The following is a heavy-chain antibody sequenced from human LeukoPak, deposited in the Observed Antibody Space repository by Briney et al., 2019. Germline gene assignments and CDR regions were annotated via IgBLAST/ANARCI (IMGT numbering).Heavy chain of an antibody. D-gene: IGHD6-13*01. J-gene: IGHJ4*02. Sequence: PSETLSLTCAVYGGSFSGYYWSWIRQPPGKGLEWIGEINHSGSTNYNPSLKSRVTISVDTSKNQFSLKLSSVTAADTAVYYCXXXXXGRSSWFGPFDYWGQGTLVTVSS. CDR1: GGSFSGYY. V-gene: IGHV4-34*01. CDR2: INHSGST. CDR3: XXXXXGRSSWFGPFDY.